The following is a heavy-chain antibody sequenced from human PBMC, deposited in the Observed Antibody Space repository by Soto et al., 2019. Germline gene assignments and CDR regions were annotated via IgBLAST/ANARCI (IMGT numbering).Heavy chain of an antibody. Sequence: PSETLSLTCAVYGMSFSKPYYYWTWIRQPPGKGLEWIGEVDHSGSTNYTPSLKSRVTISLDTSKNHFSLWLTSVTAADTAVYYCASLDSSGWYFDDWGPGTLVTV. CDR3: ASLDSSGWYFDD. D-gene: IGHD6-19*01. J-gene: IGHJ4*02. CDR1: GMSFSKPYYY. CDR2: VDHSGST. V-gene: IGHV4-34*01.